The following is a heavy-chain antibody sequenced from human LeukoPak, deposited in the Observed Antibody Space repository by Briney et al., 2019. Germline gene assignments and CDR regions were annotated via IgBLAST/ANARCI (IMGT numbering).Heavy chain of an antibody. V-gene: IGHV4-38-2*02. CDR1: GYSISSGYY. D-gene: IGHD3-3*01. J-gene: IGHJ4*02. CDR3: ARGRYYDFWSGYSPIDY. CDR2: IYHSGST. Sequence: PSETLSLTCTVSGYSISSGYYWAWIRQPPGKGLEWIGSIYHSGSTYYNPSLKSRVTISVDTSKNQFSLKLSSVTAADTAVYYCARGRYYDFWSGYSPIDYWGQGTLVTVSS.